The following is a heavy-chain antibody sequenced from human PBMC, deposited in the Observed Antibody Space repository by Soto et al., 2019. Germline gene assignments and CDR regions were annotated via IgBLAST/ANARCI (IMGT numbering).Heavy chain of an antibody. CDR3: ARRSPASIDSSGYHWFDP. J-gene: IGHJ5*02. Sequence: PGESLKISCKGSGYSFTSYWIGWVRQMPGKGLEWMGIIYPGDSDTRYSPSFQGQVTISADKSISTAYLQWSSLKASDTATYYCARRSPASIDSSGYHWFDPWGQGTLVTVSS. D-gene: IGHD3-22*01. CDR1: GYSFTSYW. CDR2: IYPGDSDT. V-gene: IGHV5-51*01.